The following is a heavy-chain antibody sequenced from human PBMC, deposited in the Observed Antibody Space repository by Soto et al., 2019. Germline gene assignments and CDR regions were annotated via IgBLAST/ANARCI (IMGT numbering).Heavy chain of an antibody. Sequence: QVQLVQSGAEVKKPGASVKVSCKASGYTFTGYYIHWVRQAPGQGPEWMGWINPNSGGTNYAQKFQGRVTMTRDTSISTAYMELSRLRSDDTAVYYCARDLGSSSWYWFDPWGQGTLVTVSS. V-gene: IGHV1-2*02. CDR3: ARDLGSSSWYWFDP. D-gene: IGHD6-13*01. CDR2: INPNSGGT. CDR1: GYTFTGYY. J-gene: IGHJ5*02.